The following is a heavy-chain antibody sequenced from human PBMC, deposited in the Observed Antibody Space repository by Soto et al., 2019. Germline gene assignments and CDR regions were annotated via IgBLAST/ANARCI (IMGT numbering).Heavy chain of an antibody. CDR2: IFSNDEK. CDR1: GFSLSNARMG. D-gene: IGHD3-10*01. J-gene: IGHJ6*02. V-gene: IGHV2-26*01. CDR3: ARIYLVLYYYGMDV. Sequence: QVTLKESGPVLVKPTETLTLTCTVSGFSLSNARMGVSWIRQPPGKALEWLAHIFSNDEKSYSTSLKSRLTIXKXTXXSQVVLTMTNMDPVDTATYYCARIYLVLYYYGMDVWGQGTTVTVSS.